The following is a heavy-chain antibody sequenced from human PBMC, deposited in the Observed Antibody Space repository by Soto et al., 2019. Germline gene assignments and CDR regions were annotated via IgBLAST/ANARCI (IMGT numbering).Heavy chain of an antibody. CDR1: GGSISSGGYY. Sequence: TSETLSLTCTVSGGSISSGGYYWSWIRQHPGKGLEWIGYIYYSGSTYYNPSLKSRVTISVDTSKNQFSLKLSSVTAADTAVYYCATRAPFSAAGFNWFDPWGQGTLVTVSS. D-gene: IGHD6-13*01. CDR2: IYYSGST. V-gene: IGHV4-31*03. CDR3: ATRAPFSAAGFNWFDP. J-gene: IGHJ5*02.